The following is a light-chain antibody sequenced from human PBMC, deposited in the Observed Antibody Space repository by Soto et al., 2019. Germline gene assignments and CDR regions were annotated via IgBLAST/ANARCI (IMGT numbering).Light chain of an antibody. CDR1: QTISSW. CDR2: KAS. J-gene: IGKJ1*01. Sequence: DIQMTQSPSTLSGSVGDRVTITCRASQTISSWLAWYQQKPGKAPKLLIYKASTLKSGVPSRFSGSGSGTEFTLTISSLQPEDFATYYCQQSSSTPRTFGQGTKVDIK. V-gene: IGKV1-5*03. CDR3: QQSSSTPRT.